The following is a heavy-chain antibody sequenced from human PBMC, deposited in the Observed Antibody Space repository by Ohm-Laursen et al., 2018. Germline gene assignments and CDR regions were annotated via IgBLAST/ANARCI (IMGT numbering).Heavy chain of an antibody. CDR1: GGSISSYY. CDR3: ARSFDTYYFDL. V-gene: IGHV4-4*07. Sequence: TLSLTSTVSGGSISSYYWSRIRQPAGKGLEWIGRIYTSGSTNSNPSLKSRVTMSVDTSKNQFSLRLSSVTAADTAVYYCARSFDTYYFDLWGQGTLVTVSS. J-gene: IGHJ4*02. CDR2: IYTSGST.